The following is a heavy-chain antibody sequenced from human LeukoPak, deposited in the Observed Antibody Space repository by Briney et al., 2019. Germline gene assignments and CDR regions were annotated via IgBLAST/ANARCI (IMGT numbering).Heavy chain of an antibody. J-gene: IGHJ5*02. Sequence: SETLSLTCTVSGGSISSSSYYWGWIRQPPGKGLEWIGSISYSGNTYYNPSLKSRVTISVDTSKNQFSLKLSSVTAADTAVYYCARDAGDLDSGGYSGWFDPWGQGTLVTVSS. D-gene: IGHD3-22*01. CDR3: ARDAGDLDSGGYSGWFDP. V-gene: IGHV4-39*07. CDR2: ISYSGNT. CDR1: GGSISSSSYY.